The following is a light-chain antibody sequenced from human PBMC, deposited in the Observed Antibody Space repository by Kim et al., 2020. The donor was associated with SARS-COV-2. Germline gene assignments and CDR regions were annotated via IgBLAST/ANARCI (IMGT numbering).Light chain of an antibody. CDR2: GAS. V-gene: IGKV3-15*01. CDR1: QSVSSN. CDR3: QQYNNWGYT. Sequence: SGSPADRAPLSCRASQSVSSNLAWYQQKPGQAPRLLIYGASTRATGIPARFSGSGSGTEFTLTISSLQSEDFAVYYCQQYNNWGYTFGQGTKLEI. J-gene: IGKJ2*01.